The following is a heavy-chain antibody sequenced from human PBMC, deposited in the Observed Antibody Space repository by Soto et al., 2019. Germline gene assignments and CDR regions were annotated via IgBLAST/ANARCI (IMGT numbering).Heavy chain of an antibody. J-gene: IGHJ4*02. CDR3: ARGLSSFLGSPFDF. Sequence: VASVKVSCKASGGTFNNYAVSWVRQAPGQGLEWMGGIIPIFGTPNYAQNFQDRVTITADESTNTVYMGLSSLRPEDTAIYFCARGLSSFLGSPFDFWGQGTRVTVSS. D-gene: IGHD6-6*01. CDR2: IIPIFGTP. CDR1: GGTFNNYA. V-gene: IGHV1-69*13.